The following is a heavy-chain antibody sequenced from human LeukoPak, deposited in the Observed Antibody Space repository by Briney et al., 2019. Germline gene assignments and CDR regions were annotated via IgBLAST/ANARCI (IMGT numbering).Heavy chain of an antibody. J-gene: IGHJ4*02. CDR2: INPNCGGT. CDR1: GYTFSGFY. D-gene: IGHD1-26*01. CDR3: ARDPNSGSYWTYFDY. Sequence: ASVKVSCKASGYTFSGFYLNWVRQAPGQGLEWMGWINPNCGGTNYAENFQGRVTMTRDTSINTAYMELSRLTSDDTAVYYCARDPNSGSYWTYFDYWGQGTLVTVSS. V-gene: IGHV1-2*02.